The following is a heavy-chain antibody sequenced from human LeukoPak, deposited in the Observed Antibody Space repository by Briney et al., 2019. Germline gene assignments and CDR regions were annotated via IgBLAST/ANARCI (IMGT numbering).Heavy chain of an antibody. CDR1: GGSFSGYY. CDR2: INHSGST. D-gene: IGHD3-22*01. J-gene: IGHJ4*02. Sequence: SETLSLTCAVYGGSFSGYYWSWIRQPPGKGLEWIGEINHSGSTNYNPSLKSRVTISVDTSKNQFSLKLSSVTAADTAVYYCARGRNRNISDYYDSSGYYLDYWGQGTLVTVSS. CDR3: ARGRNRNISDYYDSSGYYLDY. V-gene: IGHV4-34*01.